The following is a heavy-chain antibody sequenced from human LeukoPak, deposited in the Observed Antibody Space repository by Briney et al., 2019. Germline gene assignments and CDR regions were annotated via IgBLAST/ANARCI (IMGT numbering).Heavy chain of an antibody. CDR1: GGSISSGSYY. CDR3: ARGGIPTTDYFDY. CDR2: IYTSGST. D-gene: IGHD2/OR15-2a*01. V-gene: IGHV4-61*02. J-gene: IGHJ4*02. Sequence: SQILSLTCTVSGGSISSGSYYWSWIRQPAGKGLEWIGRIYTSGSTNYNPSLKSRVTISVDTSKNQFSLKLSSVTAADTAVYYCARGGIPTTDYFDYWGQGTLVTVSS.